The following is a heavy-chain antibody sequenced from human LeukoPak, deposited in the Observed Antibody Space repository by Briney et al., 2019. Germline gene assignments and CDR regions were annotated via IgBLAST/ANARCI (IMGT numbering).Heavy chain of an antibody. V-gene: IGHV3-74*01. D-gene: IGHD3-10*01. CDR2: INSDGSST. CDR3: ARGYLITRNDMVRGVKGGTVDY. Sequence: GGSLRLSCAASGFTFSSYWMHWVRQAPGKGLVWVSRINSDGSSTSYADSVKGRFTISRDNAKNTLYLQMNSLRAEDTAVYYCARGYLITRNDMVRGVKGGTVDYWGQGTLVTVSS. CDR1: GFTFSSYW. J-gene: IGHJ4*02.